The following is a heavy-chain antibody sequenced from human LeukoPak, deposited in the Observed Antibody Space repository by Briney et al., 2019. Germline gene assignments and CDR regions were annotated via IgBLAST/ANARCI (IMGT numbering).Heavy chain of an antibody. Sequence: ASVKVSCKASGYTFTSYGISWVRQAPGQGLEWMGWISAYNGNTNYAQKLQGRVTMTTDTSTSTAYMELRSLRSDDTAVYYCARRRAPPGIAVGWFDPWGQGTLVTVSS. V-gene: IGHV1-18*01. D-gene: IGHD6-19*01. CDR1: GYTFTSYG. J-gene: IGHJ5*02. CDR3: ARRRAPPGIAVGWFDP. CDR2: ISAYNGNT.